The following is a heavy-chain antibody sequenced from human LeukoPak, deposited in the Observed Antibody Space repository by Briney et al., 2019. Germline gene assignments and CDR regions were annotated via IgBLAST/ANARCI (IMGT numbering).Heavy chain of an antibody. CDR1: GDSISSYY. D-gene: IGHD1-26*01. J-gene: IGHJ4*02. V-gene: IGHV4-59*01. CDR3: ARTQSQSGSYRYYYGY. CDR2: IYYSGTT. Sequence: SETLSLTCTVSGDSISSYYWSWIRQPPGKGLEWIGYIYYSGTTNYNPSLKSRLTISVDTSKNQFSLKLNSVTAADTAVYYCARTQSQSGSYRYYYGYWGQGTPVTVSS.